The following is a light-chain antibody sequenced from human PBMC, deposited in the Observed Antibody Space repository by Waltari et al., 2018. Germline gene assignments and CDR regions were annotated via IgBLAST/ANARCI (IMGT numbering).Light chain of an antibody. CDR2: RTS. J-gene: IGKJ1*01. V-gene: IGKV3-20*01. CDR1: QGVCKY. CDR3: QKYDCLPAT. Sequence: EIVLTQSPGTLSLSPGERATLSCRASQGVCKYLAWYQQRPGQAPRLLLYRTSIRATGIPDMFSGSGYGTDFSLTISRLEPEDFAVYYCQKYDCLPATFGQGTTVEIK.